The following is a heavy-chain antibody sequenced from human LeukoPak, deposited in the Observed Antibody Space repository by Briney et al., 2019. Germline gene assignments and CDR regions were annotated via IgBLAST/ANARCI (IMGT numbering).Heavy chain of an antibody. CDR1: GFTFSDHY. CDR2: ISTSGTTM. V-gene: IGHV3-11*01. D-gene: IGHD2-2*02. J-gene: IGHJ6*02. CDR3: ARSGHCISTSCYSIWRRSLYGMDV. Sequence: GGSLRLSCAASGFTFSDHYMSWIRLAPGKGLEWVSSISTSGTTMYYADSVKGRFTISRDNAKNSLYPQMNSLRAEDTAVYYCARSGHCISTSCYSIWRRSLYGMDVWGQGTTVTVSS.